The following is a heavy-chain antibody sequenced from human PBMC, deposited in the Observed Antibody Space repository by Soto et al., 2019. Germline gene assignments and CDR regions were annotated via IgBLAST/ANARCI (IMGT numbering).Heavy chain of an antibody. CDR3: TRPYSGSYFDY. CDR1: GFTFSGSA. Sequence: GGSLRLSCAASGFTFSGSAMHWVRQASGKGLEWVGRIRSKANSYATAYAASVKGRFTISRDDSKNTAYLQMNSPKTEDTAVYYCTRPYSGSYFDYWGQGTLVTVSS. V-gene: IGHV3-73*01. D-gene: IGHD1-26*01. CDR2: IRSKANSYAT. J-gene: IGHJ4*02.